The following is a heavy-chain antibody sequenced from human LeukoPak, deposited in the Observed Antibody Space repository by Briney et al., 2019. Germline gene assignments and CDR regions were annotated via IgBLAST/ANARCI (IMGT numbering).Heavy chain of an antibody. Sequence: GGSLRLSCAASGFTFDDYAMHWVRQAPGKGLEWVSGISRNSGSIGFADSVKGRFTISRDNAKNSLYLQMNSLRAEDMALYYCAKDATVGWYGGYFDYWGQGTLVTVSS. CDR2: ISRNSGSI. V-gene: IGHV3-9*03. CDR3: AKDATVGWYGGYFDY. J-gene: IGHJ4*02. D-gene: IGHD6-19*01. CDR1: GFTFDDYA.